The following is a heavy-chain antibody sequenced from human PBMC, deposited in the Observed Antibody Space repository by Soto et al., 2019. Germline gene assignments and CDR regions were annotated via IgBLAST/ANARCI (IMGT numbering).Heavy chain of an antibody. V-gene: IGHV4-39*01. CDR1: GGSISSSSYY. D-gene: IGHD6-6*01. J-gene: IGHJ6*02. CDR2: IYYSGST. CDR3: ARATSSSPYYYYGMDV. Sequence: SETLSLTCTVSGGSISSSSYYWGWIRHPPGKGLEWIGSIYYSGSTYYNPSLKSRVTISVDTSKNQFSLKLSSVTAADTAVYYCARATSSSPYYYYGMDVWGQGTTVTVSS.